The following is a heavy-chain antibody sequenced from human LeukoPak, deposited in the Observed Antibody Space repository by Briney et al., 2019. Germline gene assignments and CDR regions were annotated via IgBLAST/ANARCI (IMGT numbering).Heavy chain of an antibody. J-gene: IGHJ3*02. Sequence: PSETLSLTCAVYGGSFSGYYWSWIRQPPGKGLEGIGEINHSGSTNYNPSLKSRVTISVDTSKNQFSLKLSSVTAADTAVYYCARRKQVTMIVVVRRVGAFDIWGQGTMVTVSS. CDR2: INHSGST. D-gene: IGHD3-22*01. CDR1: GGSFSGYY. V-gene: IGHV4-34*01. CDR3: ARRKQVTMIVVVRRVGAFDI.